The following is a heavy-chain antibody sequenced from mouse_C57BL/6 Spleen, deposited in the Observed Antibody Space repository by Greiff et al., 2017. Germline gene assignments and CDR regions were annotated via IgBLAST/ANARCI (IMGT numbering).Heavy chain of an antibody. J-gene: IGHJ2*01. CDR3: AGDAYLDY. CDR2: INPGSGGT. Sequence: LQESGAELVRPGTSVKVSCKASGYAFTNYLIEWVKQRPGQGLEWIGVINPGSGGTNYNEKFKGKATLTADKSSSTAYMGLSDLASEDSAVYFCAGDAYLDYWGQGTTLTVSS. V-gene: IGHV1-54*01. CDR1: GYAFTNYL.